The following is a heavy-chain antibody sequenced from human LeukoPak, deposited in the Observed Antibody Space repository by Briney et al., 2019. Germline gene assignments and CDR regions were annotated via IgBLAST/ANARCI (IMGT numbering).Heavy chain of an antibody. V-gene: IGHV3-7*01. D-gene: IGHD3-10*01. J-gene: IGHJ4*02. Sequence: PGGSLRLSRAASGIILSSYWMSWVRQAPGKGLEWVANIKQDGSERWYVDSVKGRFTISRDNAKNSLYLQMNSLRAEDTAVYYCATTDLYGSGSYYGDYWGQGTLVTVSS. CDR3: ATTDLYGSGSYYGDY. CDR2: IKQDGSER. CDR1: GIILSSYW.